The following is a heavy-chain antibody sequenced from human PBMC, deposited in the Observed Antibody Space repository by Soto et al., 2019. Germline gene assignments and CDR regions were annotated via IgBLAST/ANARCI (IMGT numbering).Heavy chain of an antibody. CDR2: IYYSGST. CDR1: GGSISSSSYY. D-gene: IGHD2-2*01. J-gene: IGHJ4*02. Sequence: SETLSLTCTVSGGSISSSSYYWGWIRQPPGKGLEWIGSIYYSGSTYYNPSLKSRVTISVDTSKNQFSLKLSSVTAADTAVYYCARRRELNYCSSTSCYGQFDYWGQGTLVTVSS. V-gene: IGHV4-39*01. CDR3: ARRRELNYCSSTSCYGQFDY.